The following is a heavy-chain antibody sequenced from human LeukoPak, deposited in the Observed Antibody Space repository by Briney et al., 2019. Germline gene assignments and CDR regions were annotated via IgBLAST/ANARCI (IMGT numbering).Heavy chain of an antibody. D-gene: IGHD5-12*01. V-gene: IGHV4-59*01. Sequence: SETLSLTCTVSGDSICSYYWSWIRQPPGKELEWIGYVYYTGSTNYNPSLKSRVTISVDTSKNQLSLKLRSVTAADTAIYYCARGYNFIYYFDYWGQGSLATVSS. J-gene: IGHJ4*02. CDR2: VYYTGST. CDR3: ARGYNFIYYFDY. CDR1: GDSICSYY.